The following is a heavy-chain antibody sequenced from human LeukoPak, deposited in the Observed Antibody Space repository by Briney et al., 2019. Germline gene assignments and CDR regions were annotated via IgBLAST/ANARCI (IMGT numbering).Heavy chain of an antibody. Sequence: SETLSLTYTVSGGSISSYYWSWIRQPAGKGLEWIGRIYTSGSTNYNPSLKSRVTMSVDTSKNQFSLKLSSVTAADTAVYYCARYYGSGRGNWFDPWGQGTLVTVSS. CDR1: GGSISSYY. CDR2: IYTSGST. CDR3: ARYYGSGRGNWFDP. J-gene: IGHJ5*02. V-gene: IGHV4-4*07. D-gene: IGHD3-10*01.